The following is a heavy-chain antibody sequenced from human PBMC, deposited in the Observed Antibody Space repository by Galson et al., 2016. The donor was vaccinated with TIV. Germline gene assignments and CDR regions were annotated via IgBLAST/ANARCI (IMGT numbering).Heavy chain of an antibody. CDR2: IVPMFGTT. CDR3: ARGRGIYDSSGYFLFDH. Sequence: SVKVSCKASGVTFSYFAFSWVRQAPGQGLEWMGGIVPMFGTTNYAQKFQGRVTISADESTNTAYLELSSLRSEDTAVYYCARGRGIYDSSGYFLFDHWGQGTLVTVSS. J-gene: IGHJ5*02. D-gene: IGHD3-22*01. V-gene: IGHV1-69*13. CDR1: GVTFSYFA.